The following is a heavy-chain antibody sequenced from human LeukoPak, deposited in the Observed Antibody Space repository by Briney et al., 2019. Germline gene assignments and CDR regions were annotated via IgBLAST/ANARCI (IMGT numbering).Heavy chain of an antibody. Sequence: GGSLRLSCAASGFTFSNYWMHWVRRAPGKGLVWVSRINTDGSSTSYADSVKGRFTISRDNAKNSLYLQMNSLRAEDTAVYYCARDWFGVFDYWGQGTLVTVSS. CDR2: INTDGSST. CDR3: ARDWFGVFDY. V-gene: IGHV3-74*01. J-gene: IGHJ4*02. D-gene: IGHD3-10*01. CDR1: GFTFSNYW.